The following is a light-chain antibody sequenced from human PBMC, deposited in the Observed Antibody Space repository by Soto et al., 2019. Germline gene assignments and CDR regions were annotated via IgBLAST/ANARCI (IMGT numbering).Light chain of an antibody. V-gene: IGLV2-14*01. CDR1: SSDVGGYNY. Sequence: QSAPTQPASVSGSPGQSITISCTGTSSDVGGYNYVSWYQQHPGKAPKLMIYDVSNRPSGVSNRFSGSKSGNTASLTISGLQAEDEADYYCSSYTSSSTPVFGGGTKVTVL. CDR2: DVS. CDR3: SSYTSSSTPV. J-gene: IGLJ2*01.